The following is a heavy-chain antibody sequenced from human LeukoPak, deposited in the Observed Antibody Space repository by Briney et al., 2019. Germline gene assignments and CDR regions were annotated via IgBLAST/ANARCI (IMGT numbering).Heavy chain of an antibody. CDR3: ARAGGTYYYDSSGYYYVVFWDY. V-gene: IGHV3-7*01. D-gene: IGHD3-22*01. J-gene: IGHJ4*02. CDR2: IKQDGSEK. Sequence: GGSLRLSCAASGFTFSSYWMYWVRQAPGKGLEWVASIKQDGSEKYYVDSVKGRFTISRDNAKNSLYLQMNSLRAEDTAVYYCARAGGTYYYDSSGYYYVVFWDYWGQGTLVTVSS. CDR1: GFTFSSYW.